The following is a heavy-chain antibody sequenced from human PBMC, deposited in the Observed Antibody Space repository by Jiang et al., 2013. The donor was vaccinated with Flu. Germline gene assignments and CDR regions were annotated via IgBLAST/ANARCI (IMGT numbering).Heavy chain of an antibody. CDR1: GFSLSVGGVG. D-gene: IGHD3-22*01. CDR2: IYWDDDK. CDR3: AHRLLDYDNIGYPFDY. V-gene: IGHV2-5*02. Sequence: KPTQTLTLTCTFSGFSLSVGGVGVGWIRQPPGKALEWLALIYWDDDKHYSPSLRSRLTISKDTSKNQVFLTMTNMGPVDTATYYCAHRLLDYDNIGYPFDYWGQGTLVTVSS. J-gene: IGHJ4*02.